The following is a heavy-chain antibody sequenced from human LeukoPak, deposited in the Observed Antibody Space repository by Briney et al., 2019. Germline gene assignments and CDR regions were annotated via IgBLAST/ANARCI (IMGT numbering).Heavy chain of an antibody. CDR1: GGSISSGGYC. V-gene: IGHV4-30-2*01. D-gene: IGHD3-10*01. Sequence: SETLSLTCAVSGGSISSGGYCWSWIRQPPGKGLEWIGYIYHSGSTYYNPSLKSRVTISVDRSKNQFSLKLSSVTAADTAVYYCARAGRPWFGKNWFDPWGQGTLVTVSS. CDR3: ARAGRPWFGKNWFDP. CDR2: IYHSGST. J-gene: IGHJ5*02.